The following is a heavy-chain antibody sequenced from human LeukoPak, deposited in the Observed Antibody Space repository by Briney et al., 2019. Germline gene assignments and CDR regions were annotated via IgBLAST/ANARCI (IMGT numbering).Heavy chain of an antibody. J-gene: IGHJ6*02. V-gene: IGHV1-18*01. CDR2: ISAYNGNT. D-gene: IGHD6-19*01. CDR3: ARGPGYSSGWYQSYYYYYGMDV. CDR1: GYTFTSYG. Sequence: GASVKVSCKASGYTFTSYGISWVRQAPGQGLEWMGWISAYNGNTNYAQKLQGRVTMTTDTSTSTAYMELRSLRSDDTAVYYCARGPGYSSGWYQSYYYYYGMDVWGQGTTVTVSS.